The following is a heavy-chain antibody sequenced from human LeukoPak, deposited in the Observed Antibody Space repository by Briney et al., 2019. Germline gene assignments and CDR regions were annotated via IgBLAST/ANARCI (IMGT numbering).Heavy chain of an antibody. CDR3: ARIRMITFGGVIVRTYYFDY. Sequence: SETLSLTCAVSNYSISSGYYWGWIRQPPGKGLEWIGSIYHRGNTYYNPSLKSRVTISVDTSKNQFSLKLSSVTAADTAVYYCARIRMITFGGVIVRTYYFDYWGREPWSSSPQ. CDR1: NYSISSGYY. CDR2: IYHRGNT. J-gene: IGHJ4*02. V-gene: IGHV4-38-2*01. D-gene: IGHD3-16*02.